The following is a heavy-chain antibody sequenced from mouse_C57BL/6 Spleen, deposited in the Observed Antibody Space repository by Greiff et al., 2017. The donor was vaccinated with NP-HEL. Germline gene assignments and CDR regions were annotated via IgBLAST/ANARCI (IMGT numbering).Heavy chain of an antibody. J-gene: IGHJ2*01. CDR2: IYPGSGNT. CDR3: ARRGGDDGSYFDY. Sequence: QVQLQQSGAELVRPGASVKLSCKASGYTFTDYYINWVKQRPGQGLEWIARIYPGSGNTYYNEKFKGKATLTAEKSSSTAYMQLSSLTSEDSAVYFCARRGGDDGSYFDYWGQGTTLTVSS. CDR1: GYTFTDYY. V-gene: IGHV1-76*01. D-gene: IGHD2-3*01.